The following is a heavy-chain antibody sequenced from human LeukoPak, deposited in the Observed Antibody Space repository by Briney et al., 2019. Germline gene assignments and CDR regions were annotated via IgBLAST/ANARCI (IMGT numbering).Heavy chain of an antibody. D-gene: IGHD5-18*01. Sequence: PGGSLRLSCAASGFTFSSYGMHWVRQAPGKGLEWVAVISYDGSNKYYADSVKGRFTISRDNSKNTPYLQMNSLRAEDTAVYYCAKEEKLWGKYYFDYWGQGTLVTVSS. CDR2: ISYDGSNK. J-gene: IGHJ4*02. CDR3: AKEEKLWGKYYFDY. V-gene: IGHV3-30*18. CDR1: GFTFSSYG.